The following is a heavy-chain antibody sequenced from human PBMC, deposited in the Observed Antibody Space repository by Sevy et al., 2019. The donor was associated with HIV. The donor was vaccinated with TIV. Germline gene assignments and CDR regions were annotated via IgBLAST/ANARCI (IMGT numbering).Heavy chain of an antibody. Sequence: GGSLRLSCVGSGFSFSDHRMHWVRQAPGKGLEWMAVISYDGRNTKYKADSVKGRFTISRDNSKNTLYLQMNILRAEDTAIYYCARDRGEILSSAFDYWGQGTLVTVSS. V-gene: IGHV3-30*03. J-gene: IGHJ4*02. D-gene: IGHD3-16*01. CDR3: ARDRGEILSSAFDY. CDR1: GFSFSDHR. CDR2: ISYDGRNTK.